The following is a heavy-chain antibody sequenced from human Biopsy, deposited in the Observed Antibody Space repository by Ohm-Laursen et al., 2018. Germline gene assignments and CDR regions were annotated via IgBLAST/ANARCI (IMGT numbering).Heavy chain of an antibody. D-gene: IGHD4-23*01. CDR2: ISHTGYT. V-gene: IGHV4-59*11. J-gene: IGHJ1*01. Sequence: TLSLTCTVSGGSFTGHYWTWIRQPPGKGLEWIGHISHTGYTSYKSSLKSRVTISLDTSGKHFSLRLTSLAAADTAAYYCARGSNEYGGLYFPHWGQGTLVTVSS. CDR3: ARGSNEYGGLYFPH. CDR1: GGSFTGHY.